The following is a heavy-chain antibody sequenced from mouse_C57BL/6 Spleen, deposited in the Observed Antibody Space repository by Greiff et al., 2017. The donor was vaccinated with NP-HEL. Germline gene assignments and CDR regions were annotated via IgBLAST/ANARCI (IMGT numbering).Heavy chain of an antibody. Sequence: QVQLQQSGAELVRPGASVTLSCKASGYTFTDYEMHWVKQTPVHGLEWIGAIDPETGGTAYNQKFKGKAILTADKSSSTAYMELHSLTSEDSAVYYCTRYYYGMAMDYWGQGTSVTVSS. J-gene: IGHJ4*01. CDR3: TRYYYGMAMDY. D-gene: IGHD1-1*01. CDR2: IDPETGGT. V-gene: IGHV1-15*01. CDR1: GYTFTDYE.